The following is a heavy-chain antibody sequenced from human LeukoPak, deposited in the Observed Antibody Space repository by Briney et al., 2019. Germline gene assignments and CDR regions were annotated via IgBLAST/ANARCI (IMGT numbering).Heavy chain of an antibody. D-gene: IGHD2-2*01. CDR1: GYTFTSYD. CDR3: ARGGCSSTSCPPGYYYYGMDV. J-gene: IGHJ6*02. V-gene: IGHV1-8*02. Sequence: ASVKVSCKASGYTFTSYDINWVRQATGQGLEWMGWMNPNSGNTGYAQKFQGWVTMTRDTSISTAYMELSRLRSDDTAVYYCARGGCSSTSCPPGYYYYGMDVWGQGTTVTVSS. CDR2: MNPNSGNT.